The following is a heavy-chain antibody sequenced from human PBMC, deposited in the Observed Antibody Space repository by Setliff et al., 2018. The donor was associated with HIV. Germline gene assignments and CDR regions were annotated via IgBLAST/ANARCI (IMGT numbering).Heavy chain of an antibody. V-gene: IGHV1-69-2*01. J-gene: IGHJ4*02. Sequence: ASVKVSCKASGYTFSDYYMHWVQQAPGKGLEWMGRVDPEDGEKIYAEKFQGRVTITADTSTAIAYMEVSSLRSEDTAVYYCATEGDCTNGVCYKLAYWGQGTLVTSPQ. CDR1: GYTFSDYY. CDR2: VDPEDGEK. CDR3: ATEGDCTNGVCYKLAY. D-gene: IGHD2-8*01.